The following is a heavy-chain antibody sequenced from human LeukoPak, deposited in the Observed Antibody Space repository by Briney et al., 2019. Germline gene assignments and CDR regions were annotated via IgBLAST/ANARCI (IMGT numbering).Heavy chain of an antibody. CDR1: GFTFSNAW. CDR2: FKSKTDGGTT. V-gene: IGHV3-15*01. CDR3: TTDAVAWAYFDY. J-gene: IGHJ4*02. D-gene: IGHD2-15*01. Sequence: GGSLRLSCAASGFTFSNAWMSWVRQAPGKGLEWVGRFKSKTDGGTTDYAAPVKGRFTISRDDSKNTLYLQMNSLKTEDTAVYYCTTDAVAWAYFDYWGQGTLVTVSS.